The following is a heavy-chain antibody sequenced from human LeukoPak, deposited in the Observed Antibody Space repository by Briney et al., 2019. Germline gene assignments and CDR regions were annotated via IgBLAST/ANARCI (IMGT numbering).Heavy chain of an antibody. CDR1: GGSISSYY. D-gene: IGHD2-8*01. J-gene: IGHJ3*02. Sequence: SETLSLTCTVSGGSISSYYWSWIRQPPGKGLEWIGYIYYSGSTNYNPSLKSRVTISVDTSKHQFSLKLSSVTAADTAVYYCARVQHMLSPKAAFDIWGQGTMVTVSS. CDR3: ARVQHMLSPKAAFDI. V-gene: IGHV4-59*01. CDR2: IYYSGST.